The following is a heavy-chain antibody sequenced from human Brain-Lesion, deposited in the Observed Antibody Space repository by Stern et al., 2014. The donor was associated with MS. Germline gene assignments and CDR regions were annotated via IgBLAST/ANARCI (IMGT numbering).Heavy chain of an antibody. D-gene: IGHD2-2*01. CDR1: GYTFSSYD. CDR3: ARAVRNQLLSEY. V-gene: IGHV1-8*01. Sequence: VHLVESGAEVKKPGASVKVSCNASGYTFSSYDITWVRQASGHGLEWMGWMNPYSGNTGYAQKFKGRGSMTSDPSISTVYMELTSLTSDDTAVYFCARAVRNQLLSEYWGQGTLVTVSS. J-gene: IGHJ4*02. CDR2: MNPYSGNT.